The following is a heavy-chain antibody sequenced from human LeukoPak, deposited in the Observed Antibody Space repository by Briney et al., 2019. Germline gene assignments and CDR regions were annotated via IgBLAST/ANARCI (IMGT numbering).Heavy chain of an antibody. J-gene: IGHJ4*02. CDR2: IVGSGDST. Sequence: PGGSLRLSCAASGVIFSTYAMSWVRQAPGKGLEWVSSIVGSGDSTFYADSVKGWFTISRDNSKNMLYLQMNGLRAEDTAIYYCAKRAGWAFDYWGQGTLVTVSS. V-gene: IGHV3-23*01. CDR3: AKRAGWAFDY. D-gene: IGHD1-26*01. CDR1: GVIFSTYA.